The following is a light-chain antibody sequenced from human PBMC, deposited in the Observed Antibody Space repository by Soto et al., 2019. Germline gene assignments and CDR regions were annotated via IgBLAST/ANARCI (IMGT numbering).Light chain of an antibody. CDR1: SSDVGGYNY. J-gene: IGLJ2*01. CDR3: SSYAASDSFVV. Sequence: QSVLTQPPSASGSPGQSVTISCTGTSSDVGGYNYVSWYQHHPDKAPKLIIYEVYKRPSGVPDRFSGSKSGNTASLTVSGLQAEDEAEDYCSSYAASDSFVVFGGGTKLTVL. V-gene: IGLV2-8*01. CDR2: EVY.